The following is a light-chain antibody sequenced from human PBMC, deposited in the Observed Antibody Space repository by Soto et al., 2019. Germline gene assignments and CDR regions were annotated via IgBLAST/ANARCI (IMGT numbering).Light chain of an antibody. V-gene: IGKV3-20*01. Sequence: EIMMTQSPATLSVSPGERATLSCRASQSVSSNLAWYQQKPGQAPRLLIHGASTRATGIPDRFSGSGSGTDFTLTISRLEPEDFAVYYCQQYGSSPRTFGQGTKVDIK. CDR2: GAS. CDR3: QQYGSSPRT. J-gene: IGKJ1*01. CDR1: QSVSSN.